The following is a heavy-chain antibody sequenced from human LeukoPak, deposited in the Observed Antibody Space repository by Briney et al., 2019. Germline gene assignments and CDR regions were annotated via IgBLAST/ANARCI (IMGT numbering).Heavy chain of an antibody. J-gene: IGHJ4*02. V-gene: IGHV3-33*08. Sequence: GGSLRLSCAASGFTFSTYAINWVRQIPGKGLEWVAVIWYDGSNKYYADSVKGRFTISRDNSKNTLYLQMNSLRAEDTAVYYCARDLAPYCGGDCYSAFDYWGQGTLVTVSS. D-gene: IGHD2-21*02. CDR1: GFTFSTYA. CDR2: IWYDGSNK. CDR3: ARDLAPYCGGDCYSAFDY.